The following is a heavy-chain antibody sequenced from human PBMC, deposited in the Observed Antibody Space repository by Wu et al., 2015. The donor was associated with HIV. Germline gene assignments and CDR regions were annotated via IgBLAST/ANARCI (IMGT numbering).Heavy chain of an antibody. J-gene: IGHJ6*03. CDR1: GYTFTSYG. V-gene: IGHV1-18*01. CDR3: ARGDYSSTSYYYYYMDV. D-gene: IGHD2-2*01. CDR2: ISPYNGNT. Sequence: QIQLVQSGAEVKKPGASVKVSCKTSGYTFTSYGISWVRQAPGQGLEWMGWISPYNGNTNYAQKFKGRVTMTTDKYTRTAYLELRSLRSDDTAVYYCARGDYSSTSYYYYYMDVWGKGTTVTVSS.